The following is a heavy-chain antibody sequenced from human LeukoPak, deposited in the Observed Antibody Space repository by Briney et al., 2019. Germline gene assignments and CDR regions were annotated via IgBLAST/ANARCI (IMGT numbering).Heavy chain of an antibody. CDR1: GGSFSGYY. J-gene: IGHJ5*02. V-gene: IGHV4-34*01. D-gene: IGHD2-15*01. CDR2: INHSGST. CDR3: ARSLGFIFGYCSGGSCGNWFDP. Sequence: SETLSLTCAVYGGSFSGYYWSWIRQPPGKGLEWIGEINHSGSTNYNPSLKSRVTISVDTSKTQFSLKLSSVTAADTAVYYCARSLGFIFGYCSGGSCGNWFDPWGQGTLVTVSS.